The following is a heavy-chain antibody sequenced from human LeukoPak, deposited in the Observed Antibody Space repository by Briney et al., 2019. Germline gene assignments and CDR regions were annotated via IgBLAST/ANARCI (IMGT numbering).Heavy chain of an antibody. J-gene: IGHJ4*02. CDR2: IIPIFGTA. V-gene: IGHV1-69*05. D-gene: IGHD5-18*01. Sequence: SVKVSCRASGGTFSSYAISWVRQAPEQGLEWMGRIIPIFGTANYAQKFQGRVTITTDESTSTAYMELSSLRSEDTAVYYCARDGDPNTATLDYWGQGTLVTVSS. CDR1: GGTFSSYA. CDR3: ARDGDPNTATLDY.